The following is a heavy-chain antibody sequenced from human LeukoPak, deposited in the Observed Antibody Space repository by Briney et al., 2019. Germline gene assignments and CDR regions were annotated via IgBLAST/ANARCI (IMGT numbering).Heavy chain of an antibody. J-gene: IGHJ4*02. CDR1: GSPFTRYG. V-gene: IGHV1-18*01. D-gene: IGHD1-26*01. CDR3: ARDTSLIVGATISFFDY. Sequence: GAPVKPSSKPSGSPFTRYGISRGRQAPGQGLEGLGWINTYNGNTTYAKKLQGRVTMTTDTSTSTAYMDLRSLRSDDTAVYYCARDTSLIVGATISFFDYWGQGTLVTVSS. CDR2: INTYNGNT.